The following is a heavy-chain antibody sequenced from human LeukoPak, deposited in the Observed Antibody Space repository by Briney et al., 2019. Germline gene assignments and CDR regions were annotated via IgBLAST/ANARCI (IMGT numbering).Heavy chain of an antibody. J-gene: IGHJ4*02. V-gene: IGHV3-7*01. CDR3: ARDQLYCSGGYCYKDY. D-gene: IGHD2-15*01. Sequence: GGSLRLSCAASGFTFSSYWMSWVRQAPGKGLEWVANIKQDGSEKYYVDSVKGRFTISRDNAKNMLYLQLNSLRVEDTAVYYCARDQLYCSGGYCYKDYWGQGTLVTVSS. CDR1: GFTFSSYW. CDR2: IKQDGSEK.